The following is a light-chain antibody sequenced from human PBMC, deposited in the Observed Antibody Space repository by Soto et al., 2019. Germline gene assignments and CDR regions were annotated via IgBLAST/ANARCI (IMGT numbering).Light chain of an antibody. CDR1: SSDIGGYKY. CDR2: EVS. V-gene: IGLV2-14*01. CDR3: TSYSRYRVLV. Sequence: QSVLTQPASVSGSLGQSITISCTGTSSDIGGYKYVSWYQQHPGKAPKLIIFEVSNRPSGVSDRFSGSNSGNTASLPISGLQAEDEADYYCTSYSRYRVLVFGGGTKLTVL. J-gene: IGLJ3*02.